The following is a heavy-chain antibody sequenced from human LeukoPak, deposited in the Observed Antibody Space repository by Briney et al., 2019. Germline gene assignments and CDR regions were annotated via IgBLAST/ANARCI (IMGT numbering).Heavy chain of an antibody. CDR2: IHYGGST. J-gene: IGHJ6*03. D-gene: IGHD3-10*01. CDR1: GGSISSSIYF. CDR3: ARQLYSSGSYYAPMDV. Sequence: SETLSLTCTVSGGSISSSIYFWGWIRQPPGKGLEWIGSIHYGGSTYHDLSLKSRVTVSLDTSKSQFSLKLSSVTATDTAVYYCARQLYSSGSYYAPMDVWGKGTTVTISS. V-gene: IGHV4-39*01.